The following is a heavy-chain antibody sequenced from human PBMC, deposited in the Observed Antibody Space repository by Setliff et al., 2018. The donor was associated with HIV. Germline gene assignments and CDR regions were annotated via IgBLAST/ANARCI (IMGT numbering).Heavy chain of an antibody. D-gene: IGHD3-9*01. Sequence: GGSLRLSCSASGFTFSSYAMHWVRQAPGKGLEYVSAISSNGGSTYYADSVKGRFTISRDNVKNSLYLQMNSLRAEDTAVYYCARDNGRYFDRGWFDPWGQGALVTVSS. CDR2: ISSNGGST. J-gene: IGHJ5*02. CDR3: ARDNGRYFDRGWFDP. CDR1: GFTFSSYA. V-gene: IGHV3-64*04.